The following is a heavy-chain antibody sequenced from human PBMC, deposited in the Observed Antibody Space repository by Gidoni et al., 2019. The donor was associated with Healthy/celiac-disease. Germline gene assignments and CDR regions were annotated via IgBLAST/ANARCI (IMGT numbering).Heavy chain of an antibody. CDR1: GGSISSGSYY. CDR3: ARMGYCSSTSCSSLNNWFDP. J-gene: IGHJ5*02. D-gene: IGHD2-2*01. CDR2: IYTSGST. V-gene: IGHV4-61*02. Sequence: QVQLQESGPGLVKPSQTLSLTCTVSGGSISSGSYYWSWIRQPAGKGLEWIGRIYTSGSTNYNPSLKSRVTISVDTSKNQFSLKLSSVTAADTAVYYCARMGYCSSTSCSSLNNWFDPWGQGTLVTVSS.